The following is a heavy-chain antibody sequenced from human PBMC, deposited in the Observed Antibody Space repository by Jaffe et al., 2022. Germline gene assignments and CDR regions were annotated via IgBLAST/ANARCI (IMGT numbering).Heavy chain of an antibody. CDR2: INSDGSST. V-gene: IGHV3-74*01. J-gene: IGHJ5*02. Sequence: EVQLVESGGGLVQPGGSLRLSCAASGFTFSSYWMHWVRQAPGKGLVWVSRINSDGSSTSYADSVKGRFTISRDNAKNTLYLQMNSLRAEDTAVYYCARARSWGIRKNCSSTSCYYTSPKYNWFDPWGQGTLVTVSS. CDR3: ARARSWGIRKNCSSTSCYYTSPKYNWFDP. D-gene: IGHD2-2*01. CDR1: GFTFSSYW.